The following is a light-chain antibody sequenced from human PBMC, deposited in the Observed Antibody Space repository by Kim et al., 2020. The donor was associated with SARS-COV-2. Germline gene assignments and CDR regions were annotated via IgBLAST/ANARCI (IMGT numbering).Light chain of an antibody. Sequence: EIVMTQSPATLSVSPGERVTLSCRASQSVSSNLAWYQQKPGQAPRLLMYGASARATGVPAGFSGSGSGTEFTLTISSLQSEDFAVYYCQQYTNWPYTFGQGTKLEI. CDR1: QSVSSN. CDR3: QQYTNWPYT. J-gene: IGKJ2*01. V-gene: IGKV3-15*01. CDR2: GAS.